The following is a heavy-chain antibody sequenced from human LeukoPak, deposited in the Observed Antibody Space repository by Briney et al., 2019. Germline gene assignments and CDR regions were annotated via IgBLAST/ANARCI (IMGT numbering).Heavy chain of an antibody. D-gene: IGHD2-2*01. V-gene: IGHV3-23*01. CDR1: GFTFSSYA. CDR2: ISGSGGST. J-gene: IGHJ4*02. CDR3: AKDRSLVVPAATAFDY. Sequence: PGGSLRLSCAASGFTFSSYAMSWVRQAPGKGLEWVSAISGSGGSTYYADSVKGRFTISRDNSKNTLYLQMNSLRAEDTAVYYCAKDRSLVVPAATAFDYWGQGTLVTVSS.